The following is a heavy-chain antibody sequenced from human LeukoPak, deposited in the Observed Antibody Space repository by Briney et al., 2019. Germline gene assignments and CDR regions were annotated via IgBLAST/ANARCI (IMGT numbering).Heavy chain of an antibody. CDR2: IYYSGST. Sequence: SETLSLTCTVSGGSISSGDYYWSWIRQPPGKGLEWIGYIYYSGSTYYNPSLKSRVTISVDTSKNQFSLKLRSVTAADTAVYYRARAIRGGGWFDPWGQGTLVTVSS. CDR1: GGSISSGDYY. J-gene: IGHJ5*02. V-gene: IGHV4-30-4*08. D-gene: IGHD3-16*01. CDR3: ARAIRGGGWFDP.